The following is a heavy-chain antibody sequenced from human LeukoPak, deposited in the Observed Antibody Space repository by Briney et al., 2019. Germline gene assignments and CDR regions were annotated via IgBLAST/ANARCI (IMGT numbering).Heavy chain of an antibody. V-gene: IGHV3-21*01. CDR3: ARAGDYGDFWGAFDI. CDR1: GFTFSSYE. Sequence: PGGSLRLSCAASGFTFSSYEMNWVRQAPGKGLEWVSSISSSSSYIYYADSVKGRFTISRDNAKNSLYLQMNSLRAEDTAVYYCARAGDYGDFWGAFDIWGQGTMVTVSS. J-gene: IGHJ3*02. CDR2: ISSSSSYI. D-gene: IGHD4-17*01.